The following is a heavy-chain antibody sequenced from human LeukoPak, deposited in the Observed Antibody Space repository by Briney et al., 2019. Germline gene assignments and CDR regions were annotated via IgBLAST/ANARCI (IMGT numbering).Heavy chain of an antibody. V-gene: IGHV3-21*06. D-gene: IGHD3-10*01. J-gene: IGHJ4*02. CDR2: ISPDGETT. CDR1: GFTFSSIS. Sequence: GGSLRLSCEASGFTFSSISMNWVRQAPGKGLEWVSSISPDGETTYHADSVKGRFTTSRDNAKSSLYLQMNSLRAEDTALYYCTRDLPVPSLVRGIIIYGPIDYWGQGTLVTVSS. CDR3: TRDLPVPSLVRGIIIYGPIDY.